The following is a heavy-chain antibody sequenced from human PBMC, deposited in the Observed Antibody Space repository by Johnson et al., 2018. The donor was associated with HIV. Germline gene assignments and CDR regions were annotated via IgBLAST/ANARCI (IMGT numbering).Heavy chain of an antibody. Sequence: QVQLVESGGGLVQPGRSLRLSCTASGFTFGDYALSWFRQAPGKGLEWVALISYDGIKTYYVDSVKARFTISKDNSRNTLFLHINSLRADDTAVYYCAIGRGEFPRHAFDIWGQGTMVTVSS. CDR2: ISYDGIKT. D-gene: IGHD3-10*01. V-gene: IGHV3-30*04. CDR3: AIGRGEFPRHAFDI. CDR1: GFTFGDYA. J-gene: IGHJ3*02.